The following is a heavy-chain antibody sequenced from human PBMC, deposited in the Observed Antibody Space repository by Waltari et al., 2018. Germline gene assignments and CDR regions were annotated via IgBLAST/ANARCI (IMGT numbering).Heavy chain of an antibody. V-gene: IGHV4-34*01. CDR1: GGSFSGYS. Sequence: QVQLQQWGAGLLKPSETLSLTCAVYGGSFSGYSWSWIRQPPGKGLEWIGEINHSGSTNYNPSLKSRVTISVDTSKNQFSLKLSSVTAADTAVYYCARRIGMITFGGVIVIPYYFDYWGQGTLVTVSS. CDR3: ARRIGMITFGGVIVIPYYFDY. D-gene: IGHD3-16*02. J-gene: IGHJ4*02. CDR2: INHSGST.